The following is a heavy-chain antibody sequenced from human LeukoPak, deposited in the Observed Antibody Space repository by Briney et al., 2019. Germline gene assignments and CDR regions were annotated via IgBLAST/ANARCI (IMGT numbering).Heavy chain of an antibody. CDR2: IYPGDSDT. V-gene: IGHV5-51*01. J-gene: IGHJ4*02. D-gene: IGHD4-23*01. Sequence: GESLKISCKGSGYRFSSYWIGWVRQMPGKGLEWMGIIYPGDSDTRYSPSFQGQVTISADKSITTAYLQWSTLKASDTAMYYCARLLGGNYEIFDYWGQGTLVTVSS. CDR3: ARLLGGNYEIFDY. CDR1: GYRFSSYW.